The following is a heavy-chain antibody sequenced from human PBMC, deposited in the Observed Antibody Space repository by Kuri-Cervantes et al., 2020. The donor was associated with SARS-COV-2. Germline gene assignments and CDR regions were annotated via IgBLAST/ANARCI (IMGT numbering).Heavy chain of an antibody. CDR2: ISGSGGST. Sequence: GESLKISCAASGFTFSSYAMSWVRQAPGKGPEWVSAISGSGGSTYYADSVKGRFTLSRDNAKNMLFLQMNSLRAEDTAVYYCVRDGDHWNFDYWGQGTLVTVSS. V-gene: IGHV3-23*01. CDR3: VRDGDHWNFDY. D-gene: IGHD1-1*01. J-gene: IGHJ4*02. CDR1: GFTFSSYA.